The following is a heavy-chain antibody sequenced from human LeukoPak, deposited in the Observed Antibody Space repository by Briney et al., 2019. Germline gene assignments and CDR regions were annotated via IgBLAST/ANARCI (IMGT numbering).Heavy chain of an antibody. D-gene: IGHD6-13*01. CDR1: RFTVTSNH. Sequence: GALRLSCPASRFTVTSNHMNWVRQSPGKGLEWVSVIYNGDNTNYADSVKGRFTISRDNSKNTLYLQMNSLRAEGTAVYYCAKGVSAAADDAFDIWGQGTMVTVSS. CDR2: IYNGDNT. J-gene: IGHJ3*02. CDR3: AKGVSAAADDAFDI. V-gene: IGHV3-66*01.